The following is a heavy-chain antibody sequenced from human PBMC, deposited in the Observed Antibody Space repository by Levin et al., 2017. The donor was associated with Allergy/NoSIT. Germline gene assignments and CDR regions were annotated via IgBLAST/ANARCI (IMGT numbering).Heavy chain of an antibody. CDR3: AKDNEAWLPHFEF. V-gene: IGHV3-23*01. CDR1: GFLFAGYP. CDR2: ITDRGTGA. D-gene: IGHD6-19*01. J-gene: IGHJ4*02. Sequence: GESLKISCAASGFLFAGYPMSWVRQAPGKGLEWVASITDRGTGAYYADSVKGRFTISRDNSKKALYLQMARLRLEAPPVYYCAKDNEAWLPHFEFWGQGALVTVSS.